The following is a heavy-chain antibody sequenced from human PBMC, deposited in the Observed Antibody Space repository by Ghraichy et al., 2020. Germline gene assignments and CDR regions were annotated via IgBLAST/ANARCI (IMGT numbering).Heavy chain of an antibody. V-gene: IGHV3-7*01. D-gene: IGHD3-22*01. CDR1: GFTFSSYW. J-gene: IGHJ4*02. Sequence: GGSLRLSCAASGFTFSSYWMSWVRQAPGKGLEWVANIKQDGSEKYYVDSVKGRFTISRDNAKNSLYLQMNSLRAEDTAVYYWARGEGQYYYDSSGYLDYWGQGTLVTVSS. CDR2: IKQDGSEK. CDR3: ARGEGQYYYDSSGYLDY.